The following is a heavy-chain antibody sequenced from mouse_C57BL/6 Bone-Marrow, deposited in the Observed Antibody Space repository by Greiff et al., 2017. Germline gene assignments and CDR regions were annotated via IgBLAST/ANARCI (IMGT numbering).Heavy chain of an antibody. CDR3: AKVDGYYPICYSMDY. CDR1: GYTFTSYG. D-gene: IGHD2-3*01. V-gene: IGHV1-58*01. J-gene: IGHJ4*01. CDR2: IYIGSGYT. Sequence: VQLQQPGAELVRPGSSVKMSCKTSGYTFTSYGINWVKQRPGQGLEWIGYIYIGSGYTEYNEKFKGKATLTSDTSSSTAYMQLSSLTSEDSAIYFCAKVDGYYPICYSMDYWGQGTTVTVSS.